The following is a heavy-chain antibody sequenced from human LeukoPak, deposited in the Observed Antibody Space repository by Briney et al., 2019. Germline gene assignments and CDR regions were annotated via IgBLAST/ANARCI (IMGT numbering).Heavy chain of an antibody. CDR1: GFTFSSYA. Sequence: GGSLRLSCAASGFTFSSYAMIWVRQAPGKGLEWVSAISGSGGSTYYADSVKGRFTISRDNSKNTLYLQMNSLRAEDTAVYYCASRSGHDSSGYREAFDIWGQGTMVTVSS. D-gene: IGHD3-22*01. J-gene: IGHJ3*02. CDR3: ASRSGHDSSGYREAFDI. V-gene: IGHV3-23*01. CDR2: ISGSGGST.